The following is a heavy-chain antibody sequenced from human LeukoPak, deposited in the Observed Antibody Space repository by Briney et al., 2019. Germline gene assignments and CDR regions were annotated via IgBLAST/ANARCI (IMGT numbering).Heavy chain of an antibody. CDR1: EFTVSNNF. CDR3: ARKTDSGGSGDY. CDR2: IYSRGGT. D-gene: IGHD3-22*01. J-gene: IGHJ4*02. Sequence: GGSLRLSCAVSEFTVSNNFMTWVRQAPGKGLECVSIIYSRGGTYYADSVRGRFTISRDNSKNTLYLQMNSLRAEDTAVYFCARKTDSGGSGDYWGQGTLVTVSS. V-gene: IGHV3-53*01.